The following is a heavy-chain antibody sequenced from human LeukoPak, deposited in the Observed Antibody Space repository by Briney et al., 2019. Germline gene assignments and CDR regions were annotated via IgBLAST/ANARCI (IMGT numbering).Heavy chain of an antibody. Sequence: GASVKVSCKASGGTFSSYAISWVRQAPGQGLERMGGIIPIFGTANYAQKFQGRVTTTADESTSTVYMELSSLRSEDTAVYYCARSEVRGVPSYYFDYWGQGTLVTVSS. J-gene: IGHJ4*02. CDR2: IIPIFGTA. V-gene: IGHV1-69*01. CDR1: GGTFSSYA. D-gene: IGHD3-10*01. CDR3: ARSEVRGVPSYYFDY.